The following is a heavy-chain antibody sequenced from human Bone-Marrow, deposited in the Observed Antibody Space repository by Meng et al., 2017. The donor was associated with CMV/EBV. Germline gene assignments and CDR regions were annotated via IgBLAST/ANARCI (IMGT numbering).Heavy chain of an antibody. Sequence: GESLKISCVASGFTFNTYWMSWVRQAPGKGLEWVANIKQDGSEKYYVGSVEGRFTISRDNAKNSLYLQMNSLRAEDTAVYYCARDGRAPYGSGSYYYYYYGMDVWGQGTTVTVSS. CDR2: IKQDGSEK. V-gene: IGHV3-7*01. CDR3: ARDGRAPYGSGSYYYYYYGMDV. CDR1: GFTFNTYW. J-gene: IGHJ6*02. D-gene: IGHD3-10*01.